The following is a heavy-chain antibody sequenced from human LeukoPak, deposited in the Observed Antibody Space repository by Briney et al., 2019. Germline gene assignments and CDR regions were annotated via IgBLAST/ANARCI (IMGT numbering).Heavy chain of an antibody. Sequence: GRSLRLSCAASGFTFSSYGMHWVRQAPGKGLEWVAVIWYDGSNKYYADSVKGRFTISRDNSKNTLYLQMNGLRAEDTAVYYCAKDLRFGELSPDYWGQGTLVTVSS. J-gene: IGHJ4*02. D-gene: IGHD3-10*01. CDR2: IWYDGSNK. CDR3: AKDLRFGELSPDY. V-gene: IGHV3-33*06. CDR1: GFTFSSYG.